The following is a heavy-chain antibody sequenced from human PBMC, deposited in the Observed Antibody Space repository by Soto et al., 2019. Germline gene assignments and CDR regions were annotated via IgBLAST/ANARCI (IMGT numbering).Heavy chain of an antibody. J-gene: IGHJ4*02. CDR3: AHNPGRSSWYRYFDF. Sequence: SETLSLTCTVSGGSISSYYWSWIRQPPGKGLEWIGYIYYSGSTNYNPSLKSRVTISVDTSKNQFSLKLSSVTAADTAVYYCAHNPGRSSWYRYFDFWGQGTLVTVS. V-gene: IGHV4-59*01. CDR1: GGSISSYY. D-gene: IGHD6-13*01. CDR2: IYYSGST.